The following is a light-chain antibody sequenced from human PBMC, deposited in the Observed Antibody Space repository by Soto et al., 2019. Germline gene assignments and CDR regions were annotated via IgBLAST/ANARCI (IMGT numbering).Light chain of an antibody. CDR1: QSVSSSY. J-gene: IGKJ1*01. CDR2: GAS. CDR3: QQYGNSPWT. V-gene: IGKV3-20*01. Sequence: EIVLTQSPGTLSLSPGERATLSCRASQSVSSSYLVWYQQKPGQAPTLLIYGASTRATGIPDRFSGSGSGTDFTLPISRLEPEDFAVYYCQQYGNSPWTFGQGTKVEI.